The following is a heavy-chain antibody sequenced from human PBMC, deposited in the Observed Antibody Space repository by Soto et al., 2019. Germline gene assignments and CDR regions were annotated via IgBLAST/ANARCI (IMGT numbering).Heavy chain of an antibody. Sequence: ASVKVSCKASGYTFTSYYMHWVRQAPGQGLEWMGIINPSGGSTSYAQKFQGRVTMTRDTSTSTVYMELSSLRSEDTAVYYCARTPLGGATSFEGGWFAPWGQGTLVTVSS. CDR1: GYTFTSYY. CDR2: INPSGGST. D-gene: IGHD1-26*01. CDR3: ARTPLGGATSFEGGWFAP. V-gene: IGHV1-46*01. J-gene: IGHJ5*02.